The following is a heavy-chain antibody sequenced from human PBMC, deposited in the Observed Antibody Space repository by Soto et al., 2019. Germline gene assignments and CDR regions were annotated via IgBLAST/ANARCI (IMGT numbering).Heavy chain of an antibody. V-gene: IGHV3-30*18. D-gene: IGHD4-17*01. CDR2: ISYDGSNK. CDR3: ANWLTTVTTDACDI. CDR1: EFTFSSYG. Sequence: QVQLVESGGGVVQPGRSLRLSCAASEFTFSSYGMHWVRQAPGKGLEWVAVISYDGSNKYYADSVKGRFTISRDNSKNTLYLQMNSLRAEDTAVYYCANWLTTVTTDACDIWGQGTMVTVSS. J-gene: IGHJ3*02.